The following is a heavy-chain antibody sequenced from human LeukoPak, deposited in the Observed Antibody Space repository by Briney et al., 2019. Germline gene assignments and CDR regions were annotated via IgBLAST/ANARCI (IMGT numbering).Heavy chain of an antibody. D-gene: IGHD1-26*01. V-gene: IGHV3-48*03. Sequence: GGSLRLSCAASGFTFSIYEMNWVRQAPGKGLEWVSYISSIGTTIYYASSVNGRFTISSDNAKNSLYLQMNSLRAEDTAVYYCARGERGDYWGQGNLVTVSS. J-gene: IGHJ4*02. CDR2: ISSIGTTI. CDR3: ARGERGDY. CDR1: GFTFSIYE.